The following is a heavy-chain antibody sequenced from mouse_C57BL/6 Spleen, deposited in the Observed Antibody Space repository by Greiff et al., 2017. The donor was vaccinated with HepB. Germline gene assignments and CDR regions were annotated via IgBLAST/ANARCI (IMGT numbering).Heavy chain of an antibody. D-gene: IGHD1-1*01. V-gene: IGHV1-82*01. CDR3: ARYYYGSSLYFDY. CDR1: GYAFSSSW. J-gene: IGHJ2*01. CDR2: IYPGDGDT. Sequence: VNLVESGPELVKPGASVKISCKASGYAFSSSWMNWVKQRPGKGLEWIGRIYPGDGDTNYNGKFKGKATLTADKSSSTAYMQLSSLTSEDSAVYFCARYYYGSSLYFDYWGQGTTLTVSS.